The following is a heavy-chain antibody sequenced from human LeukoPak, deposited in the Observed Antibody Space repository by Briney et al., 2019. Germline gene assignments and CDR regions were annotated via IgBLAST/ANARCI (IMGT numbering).Heavy chain of an antibody. V-gene: IGHV3-21*01. Sequence: GGSLRLSCADSGFTFSNYNMNWVRQAPGKGLEWVSSISASSYYIYYTDSVKGRFIISRDNAKNSLYLQMSSLRAEDSAIYYCARDPPLVSGPIYYYYYMDVWGKGTTVTVSS. CDR3: ARDPPLVSGPIYYYYYMDV. CDR1: GFTFSNYN. J-gene: IGHJ6*03. CDR2: ISASSYYI. D-gene: IGHD5/OR15-5a*01.